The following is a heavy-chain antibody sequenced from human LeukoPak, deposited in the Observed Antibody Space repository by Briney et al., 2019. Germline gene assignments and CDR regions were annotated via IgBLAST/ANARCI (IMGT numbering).Heavy chain of an antibody. V-gene: IGHV4-59*08. J-gene: IGHJ5*02. D-gene: IGHD6-13*01. CDR1: GGSISSYY. CDR2: IYNSGST. Sequence: SETLSLTCTVSGGSISSYYWSWIRQPPGKGLEWIGYIYNSGSTNYNPSLKSRVTISVDTSKNQFSLKLSSVTAADTAVYYCARHSSSWALFYPWSQGTLVSASS. CDR3: ARHSSSWALFYP.